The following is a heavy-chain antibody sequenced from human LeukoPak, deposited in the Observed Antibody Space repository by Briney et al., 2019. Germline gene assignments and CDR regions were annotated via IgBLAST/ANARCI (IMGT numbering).Heavy chain of an antibody. V-gene: IGHV4-4*09. J-gene: IGHJ6*03. D-gene: IGHD1-1*01. CDR1: GGPNRSYY. Sequence: SDTQSLICTVSGGPNRSYYWIGIRQPPGRGLECIGYIYTNGSTNYNPSLTSRVTISVDTSKSQFSLKLSAVTAADTAVYYCARTNEYYYYMDVWGKGTTVTVSS. CDR3: ARTNEYYYYMDV. CDR2: IYTNGST.